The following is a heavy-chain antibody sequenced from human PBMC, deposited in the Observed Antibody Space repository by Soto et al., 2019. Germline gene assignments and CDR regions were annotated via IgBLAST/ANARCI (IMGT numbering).Heavy chain of an antibody. J-gene: IGHJ3*02. D-gene: IGHD1-1*01. CDR3: AREETGSDALDI. CDR2: FYHSGST. CDR1: GGSLRSATYY. V-gene: IGHV4-31*11. Sequence: SDTLSLTCAVSGGSLRSATYYWSWIRQHPGKGLEWIGYFYHSGSTYYKPSLRSRVTISLDTSKNQFSLNLRSVTDADTAIYYCAREETGSDALDIWGQGTLVTVSS.